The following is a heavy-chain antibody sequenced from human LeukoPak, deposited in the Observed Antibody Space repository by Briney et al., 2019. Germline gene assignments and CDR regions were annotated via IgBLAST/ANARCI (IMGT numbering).Heavy chain of an antibody. CDR3: AKHISDYGDLYEY. CDR2: IRSKADNYAT. D-gene: IGHD4-17*01. CDR1: GFIFSGSA. J-gene: IGHJ4*02. V-gene: IGHV3-73*01. Sequence: GGSLKLSCSASGFIFSGSAMHWVRQASGRGLEWVGRIRSKADNYATVYAASMRGRFTISRDDSKSTAYLQMSSLKTEDTAIYYCAKHISDYGDLYEYWGQGTLVTVSS.